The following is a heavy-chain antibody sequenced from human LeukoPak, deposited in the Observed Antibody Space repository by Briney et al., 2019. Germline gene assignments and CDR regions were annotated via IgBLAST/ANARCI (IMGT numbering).Heavy chain of an antibody. V-gene: IGHV3-66*01. CDR3: ASGTKTYYYDSSGFDY. D-gene: IGHD3-22*01. CDR2: IYSGGST. J-gene: IGHJ4*02. CDR1: GFTVSSNY. Sequence: GGSLRLSCAASGFTVSSNYMSWVRQAPGKGLEWVSVIYSGGSTYYADSVKGRFTISRDNSKNSLYLQMNSLRAEDTAVYYCASGTKTYYYDSSGFDYWGQGTLVTVSS.